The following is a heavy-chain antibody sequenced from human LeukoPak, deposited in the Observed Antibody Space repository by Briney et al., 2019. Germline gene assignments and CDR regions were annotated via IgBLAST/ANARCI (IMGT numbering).Heavy chain of an antibody. D-gene: IGHD3-9*01. CDR1: GYRFTIYW. V-gene: IGHV5-51*01. CDR3: ATIDSETFDV. J-gene: IGHJ3*01. Sequence: GESLKISCKGSGYRFTIYWIAWVRQMPGKGLEWMGNIYPGDSGTRYSPSFQGQVTISADKSITTAYLQWSSLKASDTAMYYCATIDSETFDVWGQGTMVTVSS. CDR2: IYPGDSGT.